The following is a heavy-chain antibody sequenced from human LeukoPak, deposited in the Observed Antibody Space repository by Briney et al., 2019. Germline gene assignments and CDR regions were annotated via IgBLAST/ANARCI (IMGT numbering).Heavy chain of an antibody. CDR1: GGSISSSSYY. Sequence: SETLSLTCTVSGGSISSSSYYWGWLRQPPGKGLEWIGSIYYSGSTYYNPSLKSRVTIPVDTSKNQFSLKLSSVTAADTAVYYCARDSSGWYLFDYWGQGTLVTVSS. CDR3: ARDSSGWYLFDY. J-gene: IGHJ4*02. CDR2: IYYSGST. V-gene: IGHV4-39*02. D-gene: IGHD6-19*01.